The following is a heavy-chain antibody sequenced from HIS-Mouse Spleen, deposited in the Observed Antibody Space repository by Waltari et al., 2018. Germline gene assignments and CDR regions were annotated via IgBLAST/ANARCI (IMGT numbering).Heavy chain of an antibody. J-gene: IGHJ3*02. Sequence: EVQLVESGGGLVQPGGSLRLHCAASGFPFSSYWMHWVRQAPGKGLVWVSRINSDGSSTSYADSVKGRFTISRDNAKNTLYLQMNSLRAEDTAVYYCARDLELDAFDIWGQGTMVTVSS. CDR2: INSDGSST. CDR1: GFPFSSYW. D-gene: IGHD1-1*01. V-gene: IGHV3-74*01. CDR3: ARDLELDAFDI.